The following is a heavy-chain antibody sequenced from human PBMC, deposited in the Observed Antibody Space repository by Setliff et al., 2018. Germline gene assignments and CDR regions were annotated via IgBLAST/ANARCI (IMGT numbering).Heavy chain of an antibody. V-gene: IGHV1-46*01. J-gene: IGHJ4*02. CDR2: INTGGGSA. CDR1: GYAFTNYY. Sequence: GASVKVSCKASGYAFTNYYMFWVRQAPGQGPEWMGTINTGGGSASIVDQFQGRVTTTRDTSTSTVYLEATSLRSEDTAVYYCASAGMASVNRKGVFEYWGQGTLVTVSS. D-gene: IGHD3-10*01. CDR3: ASAGMASVNRKGVFEY.